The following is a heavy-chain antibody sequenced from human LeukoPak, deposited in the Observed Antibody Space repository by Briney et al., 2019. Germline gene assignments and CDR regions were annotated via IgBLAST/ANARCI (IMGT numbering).Heavy chain of an antibody. D-gene: IGHD6-6*01. CDR3: AREFSGTTVAARVFDS. CDR1: GGSITSYY. V-gene: IGHV4-4*07. CDR2: IHTSGIT. J-gene: IGHJ4*02. Sequence: SETLSLTCTVSGGSITSYYWTYIRQPAGKGLEWIGRIHTSGITNYNPSLKSQVTMSLDTSKNQFSLNLSSVTAADTAIYYCAREFSGTTVAARVFDSWGQGTLVTVSS.